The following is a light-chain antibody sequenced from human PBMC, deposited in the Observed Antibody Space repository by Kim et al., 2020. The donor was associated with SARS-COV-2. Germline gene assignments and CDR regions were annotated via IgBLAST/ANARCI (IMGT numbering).Light chain of an antibody. Sequence: SYELTQPPSVSVSPGQTASITCSVDKLGDKYVSWCQQKPGQSPVMVIYEDNKRPSGIPERFSGSNSGNTATLTISGTQAMDEADYYCQAWDSSTVVFGGGTQLTVL. V-gene: IGLV3-1*01. J-gene: IGLJ2*01. CDR2: EDN. CDR3: QAWDSSTVV. CDR1: KLGDKY.